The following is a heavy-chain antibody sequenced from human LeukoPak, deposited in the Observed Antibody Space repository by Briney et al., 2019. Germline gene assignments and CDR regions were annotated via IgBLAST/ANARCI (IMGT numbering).Heavy chain of an antibody. CDR2: ISAENGNT. J-gene: IGHJ4*02. CDR3: AKDRGWQYADYETVAVEH. Sequence: GASVKVSCKASGYTFINYGISWVRQAPGQGLEWMGWISAENGNTGYVENLQARVTMTTDTSTTTAYMELRSLRSDDTAVYYCAKDRGWQYADYETVAVEHWGQGTLVTVSS. V-gene: IGHV1-18*01. D-gene: IGHD4-17*01. CDR1: GYTFINYG.